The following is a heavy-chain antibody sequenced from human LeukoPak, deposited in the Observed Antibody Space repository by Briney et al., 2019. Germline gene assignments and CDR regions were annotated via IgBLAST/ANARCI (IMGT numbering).Heavy chain of an antibody. CDR2: INWNGRST. D-gene: IGHD1-1*01. J-gene: IGHJ4*02. Sequence: GGSLRLSCAASGFTFADYGMIWVRQVPGKGLEWVSGINWNGRSTGYPDSVKGRFTISRDNSKNTLYLQMNSLRAEDTAVYYCAKRTGDYWGQGTLVTVSS. V-gene: IGHV3-20*04. CDR3: AKRTGDY. CDR1: GFTFADYG.